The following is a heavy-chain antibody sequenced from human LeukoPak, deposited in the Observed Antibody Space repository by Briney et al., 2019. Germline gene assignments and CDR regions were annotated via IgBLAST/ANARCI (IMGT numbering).Heavy chain of an antibody. D-gene: IGHD3-3*01. CDR1: GGSISSYY. CDR3: AREGGFYRPLDY. CDR2: VHLDGRT. V-gene: IGHV4-59*12. J-gene: IGHJ4*02. Sequence: SETLSLTCTVSGGSISSYYWSWIRQPPGKGLEWIGEVHLDGRTNYNPSLKSRLIMSVDLPENHISLKLTSVTAADTAVYYCAREGGFYRPLDYSGQGTLSPSPQ.